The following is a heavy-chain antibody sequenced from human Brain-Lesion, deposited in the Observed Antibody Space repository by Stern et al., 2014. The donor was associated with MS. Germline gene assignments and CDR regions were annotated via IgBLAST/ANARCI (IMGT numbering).Heavy chain of an antibody. CDR1: GGSVSSTSYA. CDR2: IYYSGNT. D-gene: IGHD2-15*01. CDR3: AGEEDIRYCSGGSCTGNWFDP. V-gene: IGHV4-39*01. Sequence: QVQLMQSGPGLVKPSETLSLTCTVAGGSVSSTSYAWAWIRQPPGKGLEWIGTIYYSGNTYYSPPLKSQPPMSLDTSKNRFSLQLRSVTAADTAVYYCAGEEDIRYCSGGSCTGNWFDPWGQGTLVTVSS. J-gene: IGHJ5*02.